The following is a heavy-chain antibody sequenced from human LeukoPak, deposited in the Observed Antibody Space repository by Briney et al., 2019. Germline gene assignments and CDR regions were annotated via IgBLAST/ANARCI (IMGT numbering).Heavy chain of an antibody. Sequence: PGGSLRLSCAASGFTFSSYWMHWVRQAPGKGLVWVSCINSDGSSTSYADSVKGRFTISRDNAKNTLYLQMNSLRAEDTAVYYCARDSLTIAALNWFDPWGQGTLVTVSS. V-gene: IGHV3-74*01. CDR2: INSDGSST. CDR1: GFTFSSYW. CDR3: ARDSLTIAALNWFDP. D-gene: IGHD6-6*01. J-gene: IGHJ5*02.